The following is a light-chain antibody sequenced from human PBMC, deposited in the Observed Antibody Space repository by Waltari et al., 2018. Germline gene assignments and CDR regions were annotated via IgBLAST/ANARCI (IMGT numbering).Light chain of an antibody. CDR3: QQYNSNPGYT. Sequence: DIQMTQSPSTLSASVGARVTITCRASQSISNWLAWYQQKPGKAPKLLIYKASTLESGVPSRFSGSGSGTEFALTISSLQPDDFATYYCQQYNSNPGYTFGQGTKLEI. CDR1: QSISNW. V-gene: IGKV1-5*03. CDR2: KAS. J-gene: IGKJ2*01.